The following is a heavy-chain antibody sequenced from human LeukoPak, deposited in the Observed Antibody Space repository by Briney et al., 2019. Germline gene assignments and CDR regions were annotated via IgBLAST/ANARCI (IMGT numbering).Heavy chain of an antibody. D-gene: IGHD2-21*02. J-gene: IGHJ4*02. CDR1: GYTFTSYG. CDR3: ARVSVWEVVTAHDY. V-gene: IGHV1-18*01. CDR2: ISAYNGNT. Sequence: ASVKVSCKASGYTFTSYGISWVRQAPGQGLEWMGWISAYNGNTNYAQKLQGRVTTTTDTSTSTAYMELRSLRSDDTAVYYCARVSVWEVVTAHDYWGQGTLVTVSS.